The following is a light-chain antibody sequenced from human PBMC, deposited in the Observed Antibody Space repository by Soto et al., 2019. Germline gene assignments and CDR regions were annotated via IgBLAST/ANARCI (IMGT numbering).Light chain of an antibody. CDR1: SSNIGNNY. CDR2: DNN. CDR3: GTWDSSLSAVV. V-gene: IGLV1-51*01. J-gene: IGLJ2*01. Sequence: QSVLTQPPSVSAAPGQKVTISCSGSSSNIGNNYVSWYQQLPGTAPKLLIYDNNQRPSGIPDRFSASKSGTSATLGITGLQTGDEADYYCGTWDSSLSAVVFGGGTKVTVL.